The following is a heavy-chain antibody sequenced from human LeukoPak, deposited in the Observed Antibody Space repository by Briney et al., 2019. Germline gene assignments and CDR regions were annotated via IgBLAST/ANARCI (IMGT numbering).Heavy chain of an antibody. CDR1: GFTFSNHA. Sequence: PGGSLRLSCAASGFTFSNHAMAWVRQAPGKGVEWVSAIHSGGADTYYADSVKGRFTISRDNSKNTLSLQMNSLRPEDTALYYCARNLNSGSYYYFDYWGQGTLVTVSS. V-gene: IGHV3-23*01. D-gene: IGHD1-26*01. J-gene: IGHJ4*02. CDR2: IHSGGADT. CDR3: ARNLNSGSYYYFDY.